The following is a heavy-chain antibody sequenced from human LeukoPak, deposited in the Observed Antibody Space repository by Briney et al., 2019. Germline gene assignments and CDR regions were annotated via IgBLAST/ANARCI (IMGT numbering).Heavy chain of an antibody. V-gene: IGHV4-34*01. D-gene: IGHD1-26*01. Sequence: SETLSLTCAVYGGSFSGYYWSWIRQPPGKGLEWIGEINHSGSTNYNPSLKSRVTISVDTSKNQFSLKLSSVTAADTAVYYCARGDYSRNYYYYMDVWGKGTTVTVSS. CDR2: INHSGST. J-gene: IGHJ6*03. CDR3: ARGDYSRNYYYYMDV. CDR1: GGSFSGYY.